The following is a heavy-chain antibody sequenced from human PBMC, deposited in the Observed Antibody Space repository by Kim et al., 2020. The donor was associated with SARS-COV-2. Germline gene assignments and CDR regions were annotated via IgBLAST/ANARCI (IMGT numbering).Heavy chain of an antibody. J-gene: IGHJ6*02. CDR3: LSGSSSDV. CDR1: GFTFSSYS. D-gene: IGHD6-13*01. V-gene: IGHV3-21*01. CDR2: ISYTINYM. Sequence: GGSLRLSCAASGFTFSSYSMTWVRQAPGKGLEWVSSISYTINYMYYADSVKGRFTISRDNAKNSVYLQMNSLRAEDTANCARLSGSSSDVWGQGTTVTVSS.